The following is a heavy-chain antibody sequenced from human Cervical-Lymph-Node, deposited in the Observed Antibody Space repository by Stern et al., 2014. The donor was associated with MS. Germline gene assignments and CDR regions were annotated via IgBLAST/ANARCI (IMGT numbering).Heavy chain of an antibody. CDR2: ISPSSGGK. D-gene: IGHD1-1*01. CDR1: GYTFTDYK. J-gene: IGHJ5*02. V-gene: IGHV1-2*02. Sequence: VQLVESGAEVKKPGASVKVSCKASGYTFTDYKMHWVRQAPGQGLEWMGWISPSSGGKNYAQNFQGRVTMTRDTSITTAYMELSNLRSDDTALYYCGRGQQSFDPWGQGTLVTVSS. CDR3: GRGQQSFDP.